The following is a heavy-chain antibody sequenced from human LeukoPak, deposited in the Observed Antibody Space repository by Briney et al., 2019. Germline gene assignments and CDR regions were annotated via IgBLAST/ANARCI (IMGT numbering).Heavy chain of an antibody. CDR3: TRGSSGRRDN. Sequence: GASVKVSCMASGYTFTSCDINWVRQAPGQGLEWMGWMNPNSGNTGYGQSFQGRITITRDISIGTAYMELSNLTSEDTAIYYCTRGSSGRRDNWGQGTLVTVSA. V-gene: IGHV1-8*01. J-gene: IGHJ4*02. CDR1: GYTFTSCD. CDR2: MNPNSGNT. D-gene: IGHD6-19*01.